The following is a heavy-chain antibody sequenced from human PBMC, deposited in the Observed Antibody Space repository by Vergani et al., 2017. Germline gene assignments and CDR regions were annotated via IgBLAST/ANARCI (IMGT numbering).Heavy chain of an antibody. CDR2: ISSGGGDL. V-gene: IGHV3-23*01. Sequence: EVQLLESGGGLVQPGGSRRLSCAGAGFTFDTYTMAYVRQAPGKGLEWVATISSGGGDLFYADSVKGRFTISRDNLKKTLFLQMNSLKDEDTAVYYCTTAWGLYYLHGEYFQYWGRGTLVSVSS. D-gene: IGHD3-10*01. CDR3: TTAWGLYYLHGEYFQY. CDR1: GFTFDTYT. J-gene: IGHJ1*01.